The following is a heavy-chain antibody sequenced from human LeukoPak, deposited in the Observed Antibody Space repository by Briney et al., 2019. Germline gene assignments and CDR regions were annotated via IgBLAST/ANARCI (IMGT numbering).Heavy chain of an antibody. V-gene: IGHV3-30-3*01. J-gene: IGHJ4*02. Sequence: PGGSLRLSCAASGFTFSSYAMHWVRQAPGKGLEWVAVISYDGSNKYYADSVKGRFTISRDNSKNTLYLQMNSLRAEDTAVYYCAKSTTVIYYFDYWGQGTLVTVSS. D-gene: IGHD4-17*01. CDR2: ISYDGSNK. CDR3: AKSTTVIYYFDY. CDR1: GFTFSSYA.